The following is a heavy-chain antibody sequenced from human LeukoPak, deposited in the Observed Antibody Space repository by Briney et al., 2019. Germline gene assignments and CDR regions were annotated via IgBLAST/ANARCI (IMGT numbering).Heavy chain of an antibody. J-gene: IGHJ4*02. CDR3: ARRRDSSGYYPSF. Sequence: PSETLSLTCAVYGGSFSGYYWSWIRQPPGKGLEWIGEINHSGSTNYNPSLKSRVTISVDTSKNQFSLKLSSVTAAYTAVYYCARRRDSSGYYPSFWGQGTLVTVSS. CDR1: GGSFSGYY. CDR2: INHSGST. V-gene: IGHV4-34*01. D-gene: IGHD3-22*01.